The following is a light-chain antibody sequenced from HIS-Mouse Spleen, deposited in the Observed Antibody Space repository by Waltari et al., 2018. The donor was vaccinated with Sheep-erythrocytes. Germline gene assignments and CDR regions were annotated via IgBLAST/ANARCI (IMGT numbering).Light chain of an antibody. CDR2: AAS. J-gene: IGKJ3*01. V-gene: IGKV1-39*01. CDR1: QSISSY. Sequence: DIQITQSPSSLSASVGDRVTINCRASQSISSYLNWYQQKPGKAPKLLIYAASSLQSGVPSRFSGSGSGTDFTLTISSLQPEDFATYYCQQSYSTPQFTFGPGTKVDIK. CDR3: QQSYSTPQFT.